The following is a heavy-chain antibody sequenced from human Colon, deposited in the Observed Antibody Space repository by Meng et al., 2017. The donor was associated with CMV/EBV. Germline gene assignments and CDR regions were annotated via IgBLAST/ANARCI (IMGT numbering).Heavy chain of an antibody. V-gene: IGHV4-4*07. Sequence: LWKPPASLSPTCPVSGGSIGPDCCSCIRQSAAKGLEWIGRIYTSGSTNYNPSLEMRVTMSVDTSKNQFSLRVTSVTAADTAVYYCARASAWREDYFDYWGQETLVTVSS. CDR3: ARASAWREDYFDY. CDR1: GGSIGPDC. CDR2: IYTSGST. J-gene: IGHJ4*02. D-gene: IGHD1-26*01.